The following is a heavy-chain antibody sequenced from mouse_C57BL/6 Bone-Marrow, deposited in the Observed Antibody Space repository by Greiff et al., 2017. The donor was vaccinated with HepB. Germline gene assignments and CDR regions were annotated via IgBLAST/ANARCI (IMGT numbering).Heavy chain of an antibody. D-gene: IGHD2-5*01. CDR3: ARHVLLYQLWDAMDY. J-gene: IGHJ4*01. CDR2: ISNGGGST. V-gene: IGHV5-12*01. Sequence: EVQVVESGGGLVQPGGSLKLSCAASGFTFSDYYMYWVRQTPEKRLEWVAYISNGGGSTYYPDTVKGRFTISRDNAKNTLYLQMSRLKSEDTAMYYCARHVLLYQLWDAMDYWGQGTSVTVSS. CDR1: GFTFSDYY.